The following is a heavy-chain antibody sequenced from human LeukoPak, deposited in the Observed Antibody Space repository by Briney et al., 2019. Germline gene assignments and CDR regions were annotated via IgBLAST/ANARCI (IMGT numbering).Heavy chain of an antibody. CDR2: INSDGSST. CDR3: AREGYCSSTSCYRDFDY. D-gene: IGHD2-2*01. J-gene: IGHJ4*02. CDR1: GFTFSSYW. V-gene: IGHV3-74*01. Sequence: GGSLRLSCAASGFTFSSYWMHWVRQAPGKGLVWVSRINSDGSSTSYADSVKGRFTISRDNAKNTLYLQMNSLRAEDTAVYYCAREGYCSSTSCYRDFDYWGQGTLVTVSS.